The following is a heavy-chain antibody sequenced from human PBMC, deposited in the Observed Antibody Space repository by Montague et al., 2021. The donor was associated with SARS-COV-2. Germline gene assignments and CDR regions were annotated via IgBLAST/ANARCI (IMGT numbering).Heavy chain of an antibody. CDR3: ARERWAVGVSFDY. V-gene: IGHV6-1*01. CDR2: TYYRSRWSN. CDR1: GDSVSSNSAT. J-gene: IGHJ4*02. D-gene: IGHD1-26*01. Sequence: CAISGDSVSSNSATWHWIRQSPSRGLEWLGRTYYRSRWSNDYAVSVRSRIIINPDTSTNQFSLQLSSVTPEDTAVYFCARERWAVGVSFDYWGQGTLVTV.